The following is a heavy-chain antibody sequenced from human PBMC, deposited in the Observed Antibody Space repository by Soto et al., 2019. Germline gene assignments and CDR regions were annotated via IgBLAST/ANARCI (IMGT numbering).Heavy chain of an antibody. CDR3: ARAGYCSGASCYWFDY. CDR2: IIPIFGTP. J-gene: IGHJ4*02. D-gene: IGHD2-15*01. CDR1: GDTFSSYA. Sequence: QVQLVQSGAEVKKPGSSVKVSCKASGDTFSSYAFSWVRQAPGQGLEWMGGIIPIFGTPKYAQKFQGRVTITADKSTSTADMELSSLRSDDTAVYYCARAGYCSGASCYWFDYWGQGTLVTVSS. V-gene: IGHV1-69*06.